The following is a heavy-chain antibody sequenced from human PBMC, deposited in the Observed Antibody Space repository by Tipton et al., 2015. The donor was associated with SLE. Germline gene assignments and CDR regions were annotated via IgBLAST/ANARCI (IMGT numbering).Heavy chain of an antibody. CDR1: GGSVSGYF. Sequence: GLVKPSETLSLTCAVHGGSVSGYFWSWIRQSPGKGLEWIGHIHFSGSTEYNPSLKSRVTISVDMSKNQLSLRLSSATAADTAAYYCVRHGQTVQATFDHWGQGALVTVSS. CDR3: VRHGQTVQATFDH. J-gene: IGHJ4*02. CDR2: IHFSGST. D-gene: IGHD1-26*01. V-gene: IGHV4-59*08.